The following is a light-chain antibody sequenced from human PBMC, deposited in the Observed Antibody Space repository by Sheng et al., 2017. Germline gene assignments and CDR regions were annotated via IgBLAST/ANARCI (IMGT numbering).Light chain of an antibody. CDR1: QSISSSY. CDR3: QQYGSSPPT. Sequence: EIVLTQSPGTLSLSPGERATLSCRASQSISSSYLAWYQQKPGQAPRLLIYGASSRATGLPDRFSGSGSGTDFTLTISRLEPEDSAVYYCQQYGSSPPTFGQGTKVEIK. CDR2: GAS. J-gene: IGKJ1*01. V-gene: IGKV3-20*01.